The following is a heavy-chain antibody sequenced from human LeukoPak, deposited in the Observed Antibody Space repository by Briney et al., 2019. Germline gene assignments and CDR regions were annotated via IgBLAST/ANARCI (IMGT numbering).Heavy chain of an antibody. J-gene: IGHJ2*01. Sequence: GGSLRLSCAASGFTFSSYEMNWVRQAPGKGLEWVSYISSSGSTIYYADSVKGRFTISRDNSKNTLYLQMNSLRAEDTAVYYCAKDLWHIVVVTAPPRYFDLWGRGTLVTVSS. CDR2: ISSSGSTI. CDR1: GFTFSSYE. D-gene: IGHD2-21*02. CDR3: AKDLWHIVVVTAPPRYFDL. V-gene: IGHV3-48*03.